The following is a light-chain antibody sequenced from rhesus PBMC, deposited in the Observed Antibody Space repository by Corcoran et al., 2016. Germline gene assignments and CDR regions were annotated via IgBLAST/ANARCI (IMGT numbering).Light chain of an antibody. CDR3: QQSSNLWT. V-gene: IGKV3-24*01. CDR2: GAS. CDR1: QSVCSY. Sequence: ETVVTQSPATLSLSPGERATLSCRASQSVCSYLAWYQQKPGQAPRLLIFGASNRATGTPDRFSGSGSGTDFTLTISSLEPEDVGVYYCQQSSNLWTFSQGTKVEIK. J-gene: IGKJ1*01.